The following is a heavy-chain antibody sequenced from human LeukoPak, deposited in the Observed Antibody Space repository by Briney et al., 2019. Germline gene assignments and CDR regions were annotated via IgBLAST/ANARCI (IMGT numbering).Heavy chain of an antibody. V-gene: IGHV4-59*08. CDR1: GGSINIHY. D-gene: IGHD6-19*01. J-gene: IGHJ4*02. Sequence: SETLSLTCAVSGGSINIHYWGWIRQPPGKGLQWIGDIYYTGKNNYNPSLKSRVTISLDTSKDHLSLNLTSVLAAGTAIYYCVRRDTGWNYFDYWGQGILVTVSS. CDR2: IYYTGKN. CDR3: VRRDTGWNYFDY.